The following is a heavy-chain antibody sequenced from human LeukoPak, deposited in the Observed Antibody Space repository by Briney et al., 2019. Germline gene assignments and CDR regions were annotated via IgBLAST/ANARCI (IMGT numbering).Heavy chain of an antibody. CDR1: GGSFSGYY. D-gene: IGHD3-22*01. Sequence: SETLSLTCAVYGGSFSGYYWSWIRQPPGKGLEWIGEINHSGSTNYNPSLKSRVTISVDTSKNQFSLKLSSVTAADTAVYYCARATYYYDTYWGQGTLVTVSS. V-gene: IGHV4-34*01. CDR2: INHSGST. CDR3: ARATYYYDTY. J-gene: IGHJ4*02.